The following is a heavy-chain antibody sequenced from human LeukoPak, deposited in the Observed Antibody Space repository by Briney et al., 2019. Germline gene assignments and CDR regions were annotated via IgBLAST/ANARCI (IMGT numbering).Heavy chain of an antibody. CDR2: MNPNSGNT. V-gene: IGHV1-8*03. CDR3: AREGSSGYKGWFDP. J-gene: IGHJ5*02. Sequence: ASVKASCKASGYTFTSYDINWVRQATGQGLEWMGWMNPNSGNTGYAQKFQGRVTITRNTSISTAYMELRSLRSDDTAVYYCAREGSSGYKGWFDPWGQGTLVTVSS. CDR1: GYTFTSYD. D-gene: IGHD3-22*01.